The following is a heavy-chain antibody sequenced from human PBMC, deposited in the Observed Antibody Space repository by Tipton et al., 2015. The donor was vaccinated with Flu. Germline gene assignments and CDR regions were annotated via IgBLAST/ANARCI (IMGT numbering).Heavy chain of an antibody. Sequence: TLSLTCSVSGDSIGSDYYWGWIRQPPGQGLEWIGYIFYGVITNYNPSLKSRVTISVDTSRNQFSLKLTSVTAADTAVYYCATSAQVSMHHYSSYGLDVWGQGTTVTVSS. CDR2: IFYGVIT. CDR3: ATSAQVSMHHYSSYGLDV. J-gene: IGHJ6*02. V-gene: IGHV4-61*01. CDR1: GDSIGSDYY. D-gene: IGHD2/OR15-2a*01.